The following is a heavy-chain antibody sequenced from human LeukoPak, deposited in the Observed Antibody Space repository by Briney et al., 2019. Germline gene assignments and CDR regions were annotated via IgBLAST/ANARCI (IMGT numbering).Heavy chain of an antibody. CDR1: GGSITSSSYF. CDR3: ARSRSSGSDY. D-gene: IGHD3-22*01. J-gene: IGHJ4*02. Sequence: SETLSLTCTVSGGSITSSSYFWAWIRQPPGKGLEWIGYIYHSGSTYYNPSLKSRVTISVDRSKNQFSLKLSSVTAADTAVYYCARSRSSGSDYWGQGTLVTVSS. CDR2: IYHSGST. V-gene: IGHV4-30-2*01.